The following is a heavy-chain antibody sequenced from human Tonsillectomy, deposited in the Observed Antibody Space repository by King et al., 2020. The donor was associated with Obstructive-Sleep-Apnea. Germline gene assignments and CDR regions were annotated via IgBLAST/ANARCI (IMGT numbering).Heavy chain of an antibody. V-gene: IGHV5-10-1*03. D-gene: IGHD6-19*01. CDR2: IDPRDAYT. CDR1: VYNLTESF. J-gene: IGHJ1*01. Sequence: VQLVESGPVMKRPGVSLRISCKGSVYNLTESFITWVRQTPGKGLECVGQIDPRDAYTEYSPSFQGRVTVSLDNSLTTAYLQWSSLRASDTAIYYCARFSMAGVHWGQGTLVTVSS. CDR3: ARFSMAGVH.